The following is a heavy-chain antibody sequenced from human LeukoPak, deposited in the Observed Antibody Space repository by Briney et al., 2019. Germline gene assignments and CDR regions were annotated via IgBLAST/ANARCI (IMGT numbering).Heavy chain of an antibody. CDR3: ATQLHSSGYQADFDY. J-gene: IGHJ4*02. CDR2: FDPEDGET. D-gene: IGHD3-22*01. Sequence: GASVKVSCKVSGYTLTELSMHWVRQAPGKGLEWMGGFDPEDGETIYAQKFQGRVTMTEDTSTDTAYMELSSLRSEDTAVYYCATQLHSSGYQADFDYWGQGTLVTVSS. CDR1: GYTLTELS. V-gene: IGHV1-24*01.